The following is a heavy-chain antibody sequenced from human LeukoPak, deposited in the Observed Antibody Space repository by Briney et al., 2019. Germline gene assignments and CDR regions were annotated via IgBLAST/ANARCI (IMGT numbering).Heavy chain of an antibody. V-gene: IGHV3-7*01. D-gene: IGHD6-19*01. CDR2: IKEDGSQK. J-gene: IGHJ5*02. CDR1: GFTFTNYW. Sequence: GGSLRLSCEASGFTFTNYWMNWVRQAPGKGLEWVAFIKEDGSQKYYVGSVKGRFTISRDNAKNSLYLQMNSLRAEDTAIYYCARAGYSSGHRWGQGTLVTVSS. CDR3: ARAGYSSGHR.